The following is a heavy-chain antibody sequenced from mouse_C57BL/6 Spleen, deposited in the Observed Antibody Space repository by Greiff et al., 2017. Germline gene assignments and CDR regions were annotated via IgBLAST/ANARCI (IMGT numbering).Heavy chain of an antibody. CDR1: GYTFTSYW. CDR3: ARGGNFYFDY. Sequence: QVQLKQPGAELVKPGASVKLSCKASGYTFTSYWMHWVKQRPGQGLEWIGMIHPNSGSTNYNQKFKGKATLTVYTSSSTAYMQLSSLTSEDSAVYYCARGGNFYFDYWGQGTTLTVSS. J-gene: IGHJ2*01. CDR2: IHPNSGST. V-gene: IGHV1-64*01. D-gene: IGHD1-1*01.